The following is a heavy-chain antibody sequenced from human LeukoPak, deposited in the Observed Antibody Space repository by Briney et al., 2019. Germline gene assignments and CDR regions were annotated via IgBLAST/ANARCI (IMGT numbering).Heavy chain of an antibody. Sequence: SVKVSCKASGGTFSSYAISWVRQAPGQGLEWMAGIIPIFGTANYAQKFQGRVTITADESTSTAYMELSSLRSEDTAVYYCARGFLSGLPTGLAYMDVWGKGTTVTVSS. CDR3: ARGFLSGLPTGLAYMDV. J-gene: IGHJ6*03. D-gene: IGHD3-3*01. CDR2: IIPIFGTA. V-gene: IGHV1-69*13. CDR1: GGTFSSYA.